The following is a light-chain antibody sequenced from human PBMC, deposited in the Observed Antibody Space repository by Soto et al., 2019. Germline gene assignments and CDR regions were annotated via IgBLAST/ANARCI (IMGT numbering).Light chain of an antibody. CDR1: NIGTKS. J-gene: IGLJ2*01. Sequence: SYDLTQPPSVSVAPGQTARIACGGNNIGTKSVHWYQQRPGQAPVVVLYDDTDRPSGIPERFSGSNSGNTATLTISRVQAGDEADYYCQVWVSSSSHVVFGGGTKLTVL. V-gene: IGLV3-21*02. CDR3: QVWVSSSSHVV. CDR2: DDT.